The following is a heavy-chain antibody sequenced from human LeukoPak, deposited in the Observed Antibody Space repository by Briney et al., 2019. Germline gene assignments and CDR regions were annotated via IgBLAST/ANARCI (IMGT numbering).Heavy chain of an antibody. V-gene: IGHV3-23*01. D-gene: IGHD3-22*01. Sequence: GGSLRLSCAASGFTFSSYAMSWVRQAPGKGLEWVSAISGSGGSTYYADSVKGRFTISRDNSKNTLYPQMNSLRAEDTAVYYCAKDGSRTYYYDSSGYYYPFDYWGQGTLVTVSS. J-gene: IGHJ4*02. CDR2: ISGSGGST. CDR3: AKDGSRTYYYDSSGYYYPFDY. CDR1: GFTFSSYA.